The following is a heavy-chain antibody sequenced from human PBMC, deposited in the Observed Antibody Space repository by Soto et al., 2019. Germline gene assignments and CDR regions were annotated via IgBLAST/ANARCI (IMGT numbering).Heavy chain of an antibody. D-gene: IGHD6-19*01. Sequence: GGSLRLSCAASGFTVGDNYVGWVRQAPGKGLEWVSIIYASGDTYYPDSLKGRFTISRDNSKNTVYLEMNGLRAEDTAVYYCARGQQWLGGDFWGQGTLVTVSS. J-gene: IGHJ4*02. V-gene: IGHV3-53*01. CDR1: GFTVGDNY. CDR3: ARGQQWLGGDF. CDR2: IYASGDT.